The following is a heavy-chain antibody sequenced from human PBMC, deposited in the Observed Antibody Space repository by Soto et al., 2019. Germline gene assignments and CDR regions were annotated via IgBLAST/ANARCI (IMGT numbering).Heavy chain of an antibody. D-gene: IGHD3-16*01. CDR3: ARTFAGDFHLGL. CDR1: GFPVSSHY. Sequence: GGSLRLSCAASGFPVSSHYMSWVRQAPGKGLEWVAVVYAGGNTYYAESVKGRFTTSRDSSKNTLSLQMNSLRAEDSAVYYCARTFAGDFHLGLWGQGTRVTVSS. CDR2: VYAGGNT. J-gene: IGHJ4*02. V-gene: IGHV3-53*01.